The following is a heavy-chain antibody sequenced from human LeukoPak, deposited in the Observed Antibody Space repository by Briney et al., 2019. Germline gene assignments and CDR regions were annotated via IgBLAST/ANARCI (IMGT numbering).Heavy chain of an antibody. CDR1: GGSISSYY. V-gene: IGHV4-59*12. CDR2: IYYSGST. D-gene: IGHD6-13*01. J-gene: IGHJ4*02. Sequence: PSETLSLTCTVSGGSISSYYWSWIRQPPGKGLEWIGYIYYSGSTNYNPSLKSRVTISVDTSKNQFSLKLSSVTAADTAVYYCARGIAAADVLDYWGQGTLVTVSS. CDR3: ARGIAAADVLDY.